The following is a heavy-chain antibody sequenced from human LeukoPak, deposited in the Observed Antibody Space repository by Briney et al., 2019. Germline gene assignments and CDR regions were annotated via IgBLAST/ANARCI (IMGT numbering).Heavy chain of an antibody. V-gene: IGHV3-30*03. CDR2: ISYDGSNK. CDR3: ARDFRYGGNSRQGYYYGMGV. Sequence: PGGSLRLSCAASGFTFSSYGMHWVRQAPGKGLEWVAVISYDGSNKYYADSVKGRFTISRDNSKNTLYLQMNSLRAEDTAVYYCARDFRYGGNSRQGYYYGMGVWGQGTTVTVSS. D-gene: IGHD4-23*01. J-gene: IGHJ6*02. CDR1: GFTFSSYG.